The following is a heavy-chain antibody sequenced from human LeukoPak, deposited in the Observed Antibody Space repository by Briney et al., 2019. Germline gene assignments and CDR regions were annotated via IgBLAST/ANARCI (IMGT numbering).Heavy chain of an antibody. Sequence: ASVKVACKASGYTFTSYGISWVRQAPGQGLEWMGWISAYNGDTNYAQKLQGRVTMTTDTSTSTAYMELRSLRSDDTAVYYCARSQWLVENDYWDQGTLVTVSS. V-gene: IGHV1-18*01. CDR1: GYTFTSYG. J-gene: IGHJ4*02. D-gene: IGHD6-19*01. CDR2: ISAYNGDT. CDR3: ARSQWLVENDY.